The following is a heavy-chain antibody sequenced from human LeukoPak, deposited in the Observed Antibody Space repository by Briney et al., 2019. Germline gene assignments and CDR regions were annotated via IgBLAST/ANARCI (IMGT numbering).Heavy chain of an antibody. J-gene: IGHJ4*02. CDR2: IRYDGSDT. CDR1: GFTFSNSG. CDR3: AKDRPKESYDFSYFDY. V-gene: IGHV3-30*02. D-gene: IGHD3-3*01. Sequence: GGSLRLSCAASGFTFSNSGIHWVRQAPGKGLEWVAFIRYDGSDTYYADSVKGRFTISRDNSKNTLYLQMNGLGVEDTAVYYCAKDRPKESYDFSYFDYWGQGTLVTVSS.